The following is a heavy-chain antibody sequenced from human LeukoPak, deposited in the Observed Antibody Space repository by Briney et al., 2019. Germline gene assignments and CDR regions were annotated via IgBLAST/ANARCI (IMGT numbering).Heavy chain of an antibody. D-gene: IGHD3-16*01. V-gene: IGHV1-24*01. Sequence: ASVKVSCKVSGYSLTELPMHWVRQAPGKGLEWMGGFDPEDGETIYAQTLQGRVTMTEDTSTDTAYMELSSLRSDDTAVYYCARVDHDYVWGRNYYYYYMDVWGKGTTVTISS. CDR1: GYSLTELP. CDR3: ARVDHDYVWGRNYYYYYMDV. J-gene: IGHJ6*03. CDR2: FDPEDGET.